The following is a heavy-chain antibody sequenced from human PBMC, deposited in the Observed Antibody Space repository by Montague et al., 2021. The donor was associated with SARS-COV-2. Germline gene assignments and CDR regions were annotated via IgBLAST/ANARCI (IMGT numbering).Heavy chain of an antibody. CDR3: ARRTYDILTGYGYGMDV. Sequence: PALVKPTQTLTLTCTFSGFSLSTSGMCVSWIRQPPGKALEWLARIDWDDDKYYSTSLKTRLTISKDTSKNQVVLTMTNMDPVDTATYYCARRTYDILTGYGYGMDVWGKGTTVTVSS. CDR1: GFSLSTSGMC. V-gene: IGHV2-70*11. CDR2: IDWDDDK. D-gene: IGHD3-9*01. J-gene: IGHJ6*04.